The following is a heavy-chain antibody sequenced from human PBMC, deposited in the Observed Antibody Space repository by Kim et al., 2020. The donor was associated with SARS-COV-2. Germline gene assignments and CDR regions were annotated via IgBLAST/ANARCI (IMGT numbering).Heavy chain of an antibody. Sequence: GGSLRLSCAASGFTFSSYGMHWVRQAPGKGLEWVAVISYDGSNKYYAYSVKGRFTISRDTSNNTLYLQMNSLRADDTAFYYCANAVYSYGSYFYGMDV. CDR2: ISYDGSNK. CDR3: ANAVYSYGSYFYGMDV. V-gene: IGHV3-30*18. D-gene: IGHD5-18*01. J-gene: IGHJ6*01. CDR1: GFTFSSYG.